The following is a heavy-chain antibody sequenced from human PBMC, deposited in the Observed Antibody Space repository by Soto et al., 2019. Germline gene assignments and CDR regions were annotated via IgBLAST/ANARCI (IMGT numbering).Heavy chain of an antibody. V-gene: IGHV4-30-4*08. J-gene: IGHJ3*02. CDR1: GGSISSGDYY. Sequence: SLTLSLTCTVSGGSISSGDYYWSWIRPPPGKGLEWIGYIYYSGSTYYNPSLKSRVTISVDTSKNQFSLKLSSVTAADTAVYYCAREGYYDSSLWAFDIWGQGTMVTVSS. D-gene: IGHD3-22*01. CDR3: AREGYYDSSLWAFDI. CDR2: IYYSGST.